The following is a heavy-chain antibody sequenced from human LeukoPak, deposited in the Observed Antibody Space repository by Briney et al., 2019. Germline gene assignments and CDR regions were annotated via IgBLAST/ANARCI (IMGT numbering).Heavy chain of an antibody. V-gene: IGHV4-39*07. CDR1: GGSISSGSYY. Sequence: SETLSLTCTVSGGSISSGSYYWSWIRQPPGKGLEWIGSIYHSGSTYYNPSLKSRVTISVDTSKNQFSLKLSSVTAADTAVYYCARAGILWTYDYWGQGTLVTVSS. J-gene: IGHJ4*02. CDR2: IYHSGST. D-gene: IGHD2-21*01. CDR3: ARAGILWTYDY.